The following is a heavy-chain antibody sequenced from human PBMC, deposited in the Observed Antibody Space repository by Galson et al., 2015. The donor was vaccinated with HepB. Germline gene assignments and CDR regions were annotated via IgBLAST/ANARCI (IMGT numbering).Heavy chain of an antibody. CDR3: ATYYYDSSGYLAYAFDI. Sequence: SVKVSCKASGGTFSSYAISWVRQAPGQGLEWMGGIIPIFGTANYAQKFQGRVTITADKSTSTAYMELSSLRSEDTAVYYCATYYYDSSGYLAYAFDIWGQGTMVTVSS. V-gene: IGHV1-69*06. CDR1: GGTFSSYA. J-gene: IGHJ3*02. D-gene: IGHD3-22*01. CDR2: IIPIFGTA.